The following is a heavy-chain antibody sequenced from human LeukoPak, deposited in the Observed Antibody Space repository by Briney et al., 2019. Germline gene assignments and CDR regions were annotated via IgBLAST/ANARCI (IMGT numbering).Heavy chain of an antibody. CDR2: ISTYNGNT. V-gene: IGHV1-18*01. CDR1: GYTFTSHG. CDR3: ARFGLGKHIEVAGIPFDI. Sequence: ASVKVSCKASGYTFTSHGISWVRQAPGQGLEWMGWISTYNGNTNYAQKLQGRVSMTTDTSTSTAYMDLRSLRSDDTAVYYCARFGLGKHIEVAGIPFDIWGQGTMVTVSS. J-gene: IGHJ3*02. D-gene: IGHD6-19*01.